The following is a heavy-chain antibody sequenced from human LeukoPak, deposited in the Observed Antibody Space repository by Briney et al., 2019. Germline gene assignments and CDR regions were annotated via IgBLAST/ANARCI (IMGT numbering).Heavy chain of an antibody. CDR3: ARGHYDILTGPDY. V-gene: IGHV3-21*01. CDR1: GFTFSSYS. D-gene: IGHD3-9*01. Sequence: GGSLRLSCAASGFTFSSYSMNWARQAPGKGLEWVSSISSSSGYIYYADSVKGRFTISRDNAKNSLYLQMNSLRAEDTAVYYCARGHYDILTGPDYWGQGTLVTVSS. CDR2: ISSSSGYI. J-gene: IGHJ4*02.